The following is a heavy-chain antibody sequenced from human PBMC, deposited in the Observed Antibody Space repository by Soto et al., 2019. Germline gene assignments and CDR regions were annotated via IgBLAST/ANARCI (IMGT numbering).Heavy chain of an antibody. CDR3: ARDHYDSSGDYYFWFDP. J-gene: IGHJ5*02. CDR1: GYTFTSYG. V-gene: IGHV1-69*13. D-gene: IGHD3-22*01. CDR2: IIPIFGTA. Sequence: ASVKVSCKASGYTFTSYGISWVRQAPGQGLEWMGGIIPIFGTANYAQKFQGRVTITADESTSTAYMELSSLRSEDTAVYYCARDHYDSSGDYYFWFDPWGQGTLVTVSS.